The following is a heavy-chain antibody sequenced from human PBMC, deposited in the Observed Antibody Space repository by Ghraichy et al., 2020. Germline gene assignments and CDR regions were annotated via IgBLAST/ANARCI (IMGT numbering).Heavy chain of an antibody. Sequence: GGSLRLSCAASGFTFSSYNMNWVRQAPGKGLEWVSYISDSSRTMYYADSVKGRFTIFRDNAKNSLYLHMNSLRDEDTAVYYCARDAGPPSYGMDVWGQGTTVTVSS. CDR3: ARDAGPPSYGMDV. J-gene: IGHJ6*02. V-gene: IGHV3-48*02. CDR2: ISDSSRTM. D-gene: IGHD6-13*01. CDR1: GFTFSSYN.